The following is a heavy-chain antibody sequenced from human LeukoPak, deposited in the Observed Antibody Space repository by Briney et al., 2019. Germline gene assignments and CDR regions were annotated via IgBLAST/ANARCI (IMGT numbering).Heavy chain of an antibody. D-gene: IGHD3-3*01. CDR3: PSYHDFWSGYSCY. CDR1: GYTFTSYG. J-gene: IGHJ4*02. V-gene: IGHV1-18*01. CDR2: ISAYNGNT. Sequence: ASVKVSCKASGYTFTSYGISWVRQAPGQGLEWMGWISAYNGNTNYAQKLQGRVTMTTDTSTSTAYTELRSLRSDVTAVYYCPSYHDFWSGYSCYWGQGTLVTVSS.